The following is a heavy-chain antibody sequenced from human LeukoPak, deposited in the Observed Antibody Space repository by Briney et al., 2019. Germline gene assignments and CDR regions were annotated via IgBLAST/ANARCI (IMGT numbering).Heavy chain of an antibody. CDR3: AELGITMIGGV. CDR2: SSSSGSTI. CDR1: GFIFDDYG. D-gene: IGHD3-10*02. J-gene: IGHJ6*04. V-gene: IGHV3-48*03. Sequence: GGSLRLSCAASGFIFDDYGMSWVRQAPGKGLEWVSSSSSSGSTIYYADSVKGRFTISRDNAKNSLYLQMNSLRAEDTAVYYCAELGITMIGGVWGKGTTVTISS.